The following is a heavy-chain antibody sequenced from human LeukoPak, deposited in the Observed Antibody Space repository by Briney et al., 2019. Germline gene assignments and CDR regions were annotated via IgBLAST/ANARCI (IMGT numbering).Heavy chain of an antibody. Sequence: SETLSLTCTVSGGSISSGGYYWSWIRQHPGKGLEWIGYIYYSGSTYYNPSLKSRVTISVDTSKNQFSLKLSSVTAADTAVYYCARQDEDSSGYYYGMVDWGQGTLVTVSS. CDR3: ARQDEDSSGYYYGMVD. D-gene: IGHD3-22*01. CDR2: IYYSGST. J-gene: IGHJ4*02. V-gene: IGHV4-31*03. CDR1: GGSISSGGYY.